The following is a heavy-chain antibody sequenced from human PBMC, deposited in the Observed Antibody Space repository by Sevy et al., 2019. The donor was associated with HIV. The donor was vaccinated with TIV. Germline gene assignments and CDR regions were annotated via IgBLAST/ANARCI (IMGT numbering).Heavy chain of an antibody. CDR2: ISSTSNYI. J-gene: IGHJ4*02. V-gene: IGHV3-21*01. D-gene: IGHD3-22*01. Sequence: GGSLRLSCAVSGFTFSTYTMNWVRQAPGKGLEWVSSISSTSNYIYYADSVKGRFTISRDNARNSLSLQMNSLRAEDTAVYYWARQSNYYGYSGYYPYFDYWGQGTLVTVSS. CDR3: ARQSNYYGYSGYYPYFDY. CDR1: GFTFSTYT.